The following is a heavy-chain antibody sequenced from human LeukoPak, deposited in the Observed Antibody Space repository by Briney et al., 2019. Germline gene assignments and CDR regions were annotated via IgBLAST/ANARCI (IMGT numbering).Heavy chain of an antibody. V-gene: IGHV4-39*01. CDR3: ARNIRQQLVGGCWFDP. Sequence: PSETLSLTCTVSGGSISSSSYYWGWIRQPPGKGLEWIGSIYYSGSTYYNPSLKSRVTISVDTSKNQFSLKLSSVTAADTAVYYCARNIRQQLVGGCWFDPWGQGTLVTVSS. J-gene: IGHJ5*02. CDR1: GGSISSSSYY. D-gene: IGHD6-13*01. CDR2: IYYSGST.